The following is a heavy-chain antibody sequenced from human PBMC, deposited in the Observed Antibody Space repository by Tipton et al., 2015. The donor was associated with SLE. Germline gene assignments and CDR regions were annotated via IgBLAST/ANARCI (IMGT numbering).Heavy chain of an antibody. CDR1: GASINSYY. J-gene: IGHJ2*01. CDR3: ARGSDGEYVRYFDV. Sequence: TLSLTCTVSGASINSYYWSWIRQPPGKGLEWIGYLHYSGTTNYNPSLKSRVTISLDTSKRQFSLTLTSVTPADTAVYFCARGSDGEYVRYFDVWGPGTLVTVSS. CDR2: LHYSGTT. V-gene: IGHV4-59*01. D-gene: IGHD4-17*01.